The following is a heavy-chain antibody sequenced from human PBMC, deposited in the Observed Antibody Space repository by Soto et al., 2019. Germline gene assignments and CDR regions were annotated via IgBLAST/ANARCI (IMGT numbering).Heavy chain of an antibody. J-gene: IGHJ5*02. V-gene: IGHV1-2*02. CDR3: ARDLDCSSTSCYLGWFDP. D-gene: IGHD2-2*01. Sequence: ASVKVSCKASGYTFTGYYMHWARQAPGQGLEWMGWINPNSGGTNYAQKFQGRVTMTRDTSISTAYMELSRLRSDDTAVYYCARDLDCSSTSCYLGWFDPWGQGTLVTVSS. CDR2: INPNSGGT. CDR1: GYTFTGYY.